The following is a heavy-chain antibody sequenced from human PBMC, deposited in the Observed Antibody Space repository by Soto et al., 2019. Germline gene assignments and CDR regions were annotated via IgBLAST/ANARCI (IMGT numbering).Heavy chain of an antibody. D-gene: IGHD2-15*01. CDR2: IYYSRST. Sequence: SETLSLTCTVSGGSISSGGYYWSWIRQHPGKGLEWIGYIYYSRSTYYNPSLKSRVTISVDTSKNQFSLKLSSVTAADTAVHYCARDRRYCSGGSCYAYYYGMDVWGQGTTVTVSS. CDR1: GGSISSGGYY. J-gene: IGHJ6*02. V-gene: IGHV4-31*03. CDR3: ARDRRYCSGGSCYAYYYGMDV.